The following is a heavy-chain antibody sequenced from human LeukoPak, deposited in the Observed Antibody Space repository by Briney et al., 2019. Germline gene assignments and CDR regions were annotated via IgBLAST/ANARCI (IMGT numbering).Heavy chain of an antibody. D-gene: IGHD6-19*01. CDR1: GYTFSDYY. J-gene: IGHJ4*02. Sequence: GASVKVSCTASGYTFSDYYIHWLRQAPGQGLEWMGWMNPNSGSTGYVRKFQGRVTMTRNTSIGTAYMELSGLSSDDTGVYYCARDCVGVGGNGWENWGQGTLVTVSS. CDR2: MNPNSGST. V-gene: IGHV1-8*02. CDR3: ARDCVGVGGNGWEN.